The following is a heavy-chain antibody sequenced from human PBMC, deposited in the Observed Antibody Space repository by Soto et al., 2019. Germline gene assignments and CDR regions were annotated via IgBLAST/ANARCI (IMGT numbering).Heavy chain of an antibody. J-gene: IGHJ3*02. V-gene: IGHV3-23*01. CDR1: GFTFSSYA. CDR2: ISGSGGST. D-gene: IGHD5-12*01. CDR3: AKDGSSGYGLSAFDI. Sequence: GGSLRLSCAASGFTFSSYAMSWVRQAPGKGLEWVSAISGSGGSTYYADSVKGRFTISRDNSKNTLYLQMNSLRAEDTAVNYCAKDGSSGYGLSAFDIWGQGTMVTVSS.